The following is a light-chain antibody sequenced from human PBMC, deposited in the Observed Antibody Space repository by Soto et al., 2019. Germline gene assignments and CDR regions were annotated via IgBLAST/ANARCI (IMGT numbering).Light chain of an antibody. CDR2: EGS. CDR3: CSYAGSSTPHVV. Sequence: QSVLTQPASVSGSPGQSITISCTGTSSDVGSYNLVSWYQQHPGKAPKLMIYEGSKRPSGVSNRFSGSKSGNTASLTIYGLQAEDEADDYCCSYAGSSTPHVVFGGGTKVTVL. V-gene: IGLV2-23*01. CDR1: SSDVGSYNL. J-gene: IGLJ2*01.